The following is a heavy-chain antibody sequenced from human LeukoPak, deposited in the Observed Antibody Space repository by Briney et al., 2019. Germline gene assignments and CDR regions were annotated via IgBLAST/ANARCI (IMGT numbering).Heavy chain of an antibody. Sequence: GGSLRLSCAASGFTFSDYYMSWIRQAPGKRLEWVSYISNTGSTTHYADSVKGRFTISRDNAKNSLHLQMNSLRAEDTAVYYCARVRGSYSVDYWGQGTLVTVSS. CDR1: GFTFSDYY. CDR2: ISNTGSTT. D-gene: IGHD1-26*01. CDR3: ARVRGSYSVDY. J-gene: IGHJ4*02. V-gene: IGHV3-11*04.